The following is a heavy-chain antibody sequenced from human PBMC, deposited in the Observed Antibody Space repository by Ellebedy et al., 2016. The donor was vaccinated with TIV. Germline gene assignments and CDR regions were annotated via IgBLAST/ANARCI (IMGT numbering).Heavy chain of an antibody. CDR2: INPNSGGT. Sequence: ASVKVSXXASGYTFTGYYMHWVRQAPGQGLEWMGWINPNSGGTNYAQKFQGRVTMTRDTSISTAYMELSRLRSDDTAAYYCAREGTITGSPYGMDVWGQGTTVTVSS. CDR1: GYTFTGYY. D-gene: IGHD1-20*01. CDR3: AREGTITGSPYGMDV. J-gene: IGHJ6*02. V-gene: IGHV1-2*02.